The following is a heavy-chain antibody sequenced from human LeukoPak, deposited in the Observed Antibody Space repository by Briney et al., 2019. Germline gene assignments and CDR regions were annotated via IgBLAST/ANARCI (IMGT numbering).Heavy chain of an antibody. CDR1: GFMFADHG. V-gene: IGHV3-20*04. CDR2: INWNGGST. J-gene: IGHJ4*02. Sequence: GGSLRLSCAASGFMFADHGMTWVRQVPGKGLEWVSGINWNGGSTGYVDSVKGRFTISRDNSKNTLYLQMNSLRPEDTAVYYCAKVRVGTAHFDYWGQGTLVTVSS. D-gene: IGHD2-15*01. CDR3: AKVRVGTAHFDY.